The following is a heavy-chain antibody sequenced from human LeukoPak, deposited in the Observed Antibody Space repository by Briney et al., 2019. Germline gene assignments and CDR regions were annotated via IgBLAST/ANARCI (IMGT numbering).Heavy chain of an antibody. V-gene: IGHV3-23*01. Sequence: GGSLRLSCEDSGFTFSSYDLSWVRQAQGKGLEWVSAISGSGGSTYCADSVKGRFTISRDNSKNTLYLQMNSLRAEGTAVYYCAKASRPGPVREGGYYFDYWGQGTLVTVSS. D-gene: IGHD3-10*01. J-gene: IGHJ4*02. CDR1: GFTFSSYD. CDR3: AKASRPGPVREGGYYFDY. CDR2: ISGSGGST.